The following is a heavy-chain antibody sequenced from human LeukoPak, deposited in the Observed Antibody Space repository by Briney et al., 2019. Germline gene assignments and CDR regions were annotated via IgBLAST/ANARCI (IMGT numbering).Heavy chain of an antibody. CDR1: GFTFSTYA. D-gene: IGHD3-10*01. CDR3: ASHGITMEEHFQH. V-gene: IGHV3-23*01. J-gene: IGHJ1*01. CDR2: IRSGGATT. Sequence: GGSLRLSCAASGFTFSTYAMSWVRQAPGKGLEWVSAIRSGGATTYYADSVKGRFTISRDNSKNTLYLQMNSLRAEDTAVYYCASHGITMEEHFQHWGQGTLVTVSS.